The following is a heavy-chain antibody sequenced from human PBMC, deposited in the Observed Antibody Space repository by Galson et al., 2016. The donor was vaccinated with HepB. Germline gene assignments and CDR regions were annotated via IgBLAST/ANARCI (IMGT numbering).Heavy chain of an antibody. CDR1: GGSFSGYY. Sequence: LSLTCAVYGGSFSGYYWSWIRQPPGKGLEWIGEINHSGSTNYNPSLKSRVIISVDTSKNQFSLKLSSVTAADTAVYYCAKAPGGWGRGLTHQWWFDPWGQGTLVTVSS. J-gene: IGHJ5*02. CDR2: INHSGST. D-gene: IGHD3-10*01. V-gene: IGHV4-34*01. CDR3: AKAPGGWGRGLTHQWWFDP.